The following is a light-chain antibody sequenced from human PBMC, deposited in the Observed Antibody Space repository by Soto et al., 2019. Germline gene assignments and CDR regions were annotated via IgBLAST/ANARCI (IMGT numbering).Light chain of an antibody. CDR1: STDVGGYNA. J-gene: IGLJ1*01. CDR3: NSSRVSYCYI. V-gene: IGLV2-14*01. CDR2: EVT. Sequence: QSVLSQPASVSGSPGQTITISCTGTSTDVGGYNAVSWYQHHPGKAPKLIIYEVTHRPSGVSDRFSASKSGNTASLIISGVQAEDEADYYCNSSRVSYCYIFGNGTKVTV.